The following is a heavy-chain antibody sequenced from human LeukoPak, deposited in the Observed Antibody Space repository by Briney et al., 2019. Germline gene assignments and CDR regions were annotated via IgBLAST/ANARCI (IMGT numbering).Heavy chain of an antibody. CDR3: ARVSRRAPRIGYFQH. D-gene: IGHD1-14*01. V-gene: IGHV1-2*02. Sequence: GASVKVSCKASGYTFTGYYMHWVRQAPGQGLEWMGWINPNSGGTNYAQKFQGRVTMTRDTSISTAYMELSRLRSDDTAVYYCARVSRRAPRIGYFQHWGQGTLVTVSS. CDR1: GYTFTGYY. J-gene: IGHJ1*01. CDR2: INPNSGGT.